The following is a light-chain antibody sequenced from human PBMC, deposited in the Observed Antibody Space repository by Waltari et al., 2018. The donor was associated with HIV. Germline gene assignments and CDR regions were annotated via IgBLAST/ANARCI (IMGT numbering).Light chain of an antibody. CDR3: QSYDSSLTGSV. CDR2: GDN. V-gene: IGLV1-40*01. CDR1: SSNIGAGYD. Sequence: QSVLTQPPSVSGAPGQRVTISCTGRSSNIGAGYDVHWYQQDPGTAPNLLIYGDNNRPSGVPDRFSASKSGASPSLAITGLQAEDEADYYCQSYDSSLTGSVFGGGTKLTVL. J-gene: IGLJ2*01.